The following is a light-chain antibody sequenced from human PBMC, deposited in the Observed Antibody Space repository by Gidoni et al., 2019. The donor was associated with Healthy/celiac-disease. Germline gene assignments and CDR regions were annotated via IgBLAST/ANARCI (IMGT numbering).Light chain of an antibody. V-gene: IGKV1-5*03. J-gene: IGKJ4*01. CDR2: KAS. CDR1: QSISSW. Sequence: DIQRTQSPSTLSASVGDRVTITCRASQSISSWLAWYQQKPGKAPKLLIYKASSLECGVPSRFSGSGSGTEFTLTISILQPDDFATYYCQQYNSYSLTFGGGTKVEIK. CDR3: QQYNSYSLT.